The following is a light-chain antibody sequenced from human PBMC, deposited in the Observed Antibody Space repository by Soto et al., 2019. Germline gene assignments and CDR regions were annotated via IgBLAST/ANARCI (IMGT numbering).Light chain of an antibody. J-gene: IGKJ2*01. CDR2: GAS. CDR1: QSVSASY. CDR3: QQDYKLPYT. V-gene: IGKV3D-7*01. Sequence: EIVMTQSPATLSWSPGERATLSCRASQSVSASYLSWYQHKPGQAPRLLIYGASTRATGIPGRFSGSGSGTDFTLTISSLQPEDFAVYYCQQDYKLPYTFGQGTKLEIK.